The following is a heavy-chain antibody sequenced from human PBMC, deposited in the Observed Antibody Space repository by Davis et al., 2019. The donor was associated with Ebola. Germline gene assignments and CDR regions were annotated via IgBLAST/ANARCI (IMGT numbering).Heavy chain of an antibody. J-gene: IGHJ6*02. CDR2: IYYRGST. Sequence: SETLSLTCTVSGGSVSNYYWSWIRQPPGKGLEWIGYIYYRGSTNYNPSLKSRVTISVDTSKNQFSLKLSSVTAADTAVYYCARTRVVAATSFYYYYYGMDVWGQGTTVTVSS. V-gene: IGHV4-59*02. CDR1: GGSVSNYY. D-gene: IGHD2-15*01. CDR3: ARTRVVAATSFYYYYYGMDV.